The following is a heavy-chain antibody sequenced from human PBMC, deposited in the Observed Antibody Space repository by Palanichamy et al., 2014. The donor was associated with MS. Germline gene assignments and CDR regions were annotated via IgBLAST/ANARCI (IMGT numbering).Heavy chain of an antibody. CDR1: GGSISSGTYY. CDR3: ASPTHGGIAMVRY. V-gene: IGHV4-39*01. Sequence: QLQLQESGPGLVKPSETLSLTCTVSGGSISSGTYYWGWIRQPPGKGLEWIGSIYYSGSTYYNPSLKSRVTISVDTSKNQFSLRLSSVTAADTAVYYCASPTHGGIAMVRYWGQGTLVTVSS. J-gene: IGHJ4*02. CDR2: IYYSGST. D-gene: IGHD4/OR15-4a*01.